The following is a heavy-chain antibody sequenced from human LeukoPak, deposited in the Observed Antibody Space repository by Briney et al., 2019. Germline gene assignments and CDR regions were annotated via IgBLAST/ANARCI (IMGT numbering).Heavy chain of an antibody. J-gene: IGHJ6*02. CDR3: ASRDKGYYYGMDV. CDR1: GFTVSSNY. V-gene: IGHV3-66*01. D-gene: IGHD2-15*01. Sequence: GGSVRLSCAASGFTVSSNYMSWVRHTPGKGLEWVSLIYSGGSTYYADSVKGRFTISRDNSKNTLYLQMNSLRAKDTAVYYCASRDKGYYYGMDVWGQGTTVTVSS. CDR2: IYSGGST.